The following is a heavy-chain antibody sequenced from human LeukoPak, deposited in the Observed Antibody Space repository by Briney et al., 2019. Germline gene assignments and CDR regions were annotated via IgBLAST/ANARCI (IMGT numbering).Heavy chain of an antibody. D-gene: IGHD4/OR15-4a*01. CDR3: ARDQWCELLRVFDH. CDR1: GFTFSSYA. Sequence: GGSLRLSCAASGFTFSSYAMTWVRQAPGKGLEWVSGISCSGDNTYFADSVKGRFTISRDNSKNTLYLQMNSLRAEDTAVYYCARDQWCELLRVFDHWGQGTLVTVSS. J-gene: IGHJ4*02. V-gene: IGHV3-23*01. CDR2: ISCSGDNT.